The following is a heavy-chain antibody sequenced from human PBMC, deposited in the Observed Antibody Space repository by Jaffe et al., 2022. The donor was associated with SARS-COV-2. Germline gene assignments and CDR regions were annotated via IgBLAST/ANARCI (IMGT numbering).Heavy chain of an antibody. CDR1: GFTFSSYT. CDR2: ISGGTTYI. V-gene: IGHV3-21*01. J-gene: IGHJ4*02. Sequence: EVHLVESGGGLVKPGGSLRLSCATSGFTFSSYTMNWVRQAPGKGLEWVSSISGGTTYIYYADSVKGRFAISRDNAKNSLSLQMNSLRAEDTAVYYCARDRPGLRTHSVIDYWGQGTLVTVSS. CDR3: ARDRPGLRTHSVIDY.